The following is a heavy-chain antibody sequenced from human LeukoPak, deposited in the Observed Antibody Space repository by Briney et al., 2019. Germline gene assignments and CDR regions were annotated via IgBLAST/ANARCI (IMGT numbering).Heavy chain of an antibody. J-gene: IGHJ6*02. CDR2: IHHSGST. CDR3: AGDRQQWLLTYYYYYGMAV. Sequence: PSETLSLTCTVSGGSISSGGYYWSWIRQPPGKGLEWIGYIHHSGSTYYNPSLKSRVTISVDRSKNQFSLKLSSVTAADTAVYYCAGDRQQWLLTYYYYYGMAVWGQGTTVTVSS. CDR1: GGSISSGGYY. D-gene: IGHD6-19*01. V-gene: IGHV4-30-2*01.